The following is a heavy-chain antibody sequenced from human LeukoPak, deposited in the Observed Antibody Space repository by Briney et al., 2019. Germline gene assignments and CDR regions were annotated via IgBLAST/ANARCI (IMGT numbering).Heavy chain of an antibody. J-gene: IGHJ3*02. CDR2: VIPISGVI. V-gene: IGHV1-69*05. CDR3: ARMYDYSVGFNALDI. D-gene: IGHD4-11*01. CDR1: GGTFNTYA. Sequence: SVKVSCKTSGGTFNTYALTWVRQAPGQGLEWMGWVIPISGVITYARKFQGRVTITTDESTSTAYMELGSLRFEDTAIYYCARMYDYSVGFNALDIWGQGTKVTISS.